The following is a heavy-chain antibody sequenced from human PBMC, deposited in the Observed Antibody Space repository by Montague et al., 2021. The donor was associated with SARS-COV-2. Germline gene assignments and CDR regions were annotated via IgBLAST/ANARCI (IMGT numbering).Heavy chain of an antibody. Sequence: SETLSLTCAGYGGSISGYYWSWIRQPPGKGLEWIGEINHSGSTNYNPSLKSRVTISVDTSKNQFSLKLSSVTAADTAVYYCARGTSQWLVRTPHYYYFDYWGQGTLVTVSS. CDR2: INHSGST. J-gene: IGHJ4*02. D-gene: IGHD6-19*01. CDR1: GGSISGYY. CDR3: ARGTSQWLVRTPHYYYFDY. V-gene: IGHV4-34*01.